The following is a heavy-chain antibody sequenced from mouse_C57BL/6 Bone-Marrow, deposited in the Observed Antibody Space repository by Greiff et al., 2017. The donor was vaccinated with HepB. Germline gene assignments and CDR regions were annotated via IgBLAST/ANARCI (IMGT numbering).Heavy chain of an antibody. CDR1: GYTFTDYE. CDR3: TTAGDGYYDYFDY. V-gene: IGHV1-15*01. Sequence: VKLMESGAELVRPGASVTLSCKASGYTFTDYEMHWVKQTPVHGLEWIGAIDPETGGTAYNQKFKGKAILTADKSSSTAYMELRSLTSEDSAVYYCTTAGDGYYDYFDYWGQGTTLTVSS. J-gene: IGHJ2*01. CDR2: IDPETGGT. D-gene: IGHD2-3*01.